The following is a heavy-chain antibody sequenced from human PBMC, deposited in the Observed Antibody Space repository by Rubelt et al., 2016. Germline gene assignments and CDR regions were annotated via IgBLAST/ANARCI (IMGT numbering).Heavy chain of an antibody. J-gene: IGHJ4*02. CDR1: GFTFSSYS. V-gene: IGHV3-48*02. CDR3: AHSGSYSDY. CDR2: ISSSSSTI. Sequence: EVQLVESGGGLVQPGGSLRLSCAASGFTFSSYSMNWVRQAPGKGLEWVSYISSSSSTIYYADSVKGRFTISRDNAKNSLYLQMNSRRDEDTAVYYCAHSGSYSDYWGQGTLVTVSS. D-gene: IGHD1-26*01.